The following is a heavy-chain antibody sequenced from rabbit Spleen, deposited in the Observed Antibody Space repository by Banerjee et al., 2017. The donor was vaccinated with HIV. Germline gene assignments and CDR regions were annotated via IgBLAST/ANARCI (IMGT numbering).Heavy chain of an antibody. Sequence: QSLEESGGDLVKPGASLTLTCTASGFSFSSYYWICWVRQAPGKGPEWIGYIDPIFGVSYYATWVNGRFTISSHDAQNTLYLQLSSLTAADTATYFCARDMGVAAGYYFNLWGPGTLVTVS. V-gene: IGHV1S40*01. CDR2: IDPIFGVS. J-gene: IGHJ4*01. CDR1: GFSFSSYYW. D-gene: IGHD4-1*01. CDR3: ARDMGVAAGYYFNL.